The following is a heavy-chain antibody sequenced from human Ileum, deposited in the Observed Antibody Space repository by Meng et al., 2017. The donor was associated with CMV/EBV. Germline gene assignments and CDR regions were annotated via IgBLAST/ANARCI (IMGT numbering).Heavy chain of an antibody. J-gene: IGHJ5*02. CDR2: ISSSSSYI. Sequence: GESLKISCAASGFTFSDYYMSWIRQAPGKGLEWVSSISSSSSYIYYADSVKGRFTISRDNAKNSLYLQMNSLRAEDTAVYYCARDRSQGGFDPWGQGTLVTVSS. CDR3: ARDRSQGGFDP. CDR1: GFTFSDYY. V-gene: IGHV3-11*06.